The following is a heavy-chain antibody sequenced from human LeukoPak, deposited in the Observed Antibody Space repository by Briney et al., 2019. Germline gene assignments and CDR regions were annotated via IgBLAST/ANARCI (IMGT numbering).Heavy chain of an antibody. CDR1: GYPFTDYW. Sequence: GESLKISCKASGYPFTDYWVAWVRQMPGKGLEWMGLIYPGESETRYNPSFQGHVTMSVDNSINTAYLQWSSLQASDAAIYYCARGRWSVATKWFDPWGQGTLVTDSA. D-gene: IGHD4-23*01. V-gene: IGHV5-51*01. CDR2: IYPGESET. CDR3: ARGRWSVATKWFDP. J-gene: IGHJ5*02.